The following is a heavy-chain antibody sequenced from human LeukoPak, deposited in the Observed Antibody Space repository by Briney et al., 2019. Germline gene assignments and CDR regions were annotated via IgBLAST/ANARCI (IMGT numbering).Heavy chain of an antibody. CDR2: INPNSGGT. V-gene: IGHV1-2*02. Sequence: AASVKVSCKASGYTFTGYYMHWVRQAPGQGLEWMGWINPNSGGTNYAQKFQGRVTMTRDTSISTAYMELSRLRSDDTAVYYCAREDYYSSRSFDYWGQGPLVTVSS. CDR1: GYTFTGYY. D-gene: IGHD6-13*01. J-gene: IGHJ4*02. CDR3: AREDYYSSRSFDY.